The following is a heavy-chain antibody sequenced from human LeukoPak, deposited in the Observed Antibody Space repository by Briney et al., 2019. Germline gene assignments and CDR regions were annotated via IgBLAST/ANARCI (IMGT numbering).Heavy chain of an antibody. Sequence: SETLSHTCAVYGGSFSGYYWSWIRQPPGKGLEWIGEINHSGSTNYNPSLKSRVTISVDTSKNQFSLNLSSVTAADTAVYYCARVYDYVWGSYPWGQGALVTVSS. D-gene: IGHD3-16*02. CDR3: ARVYDYVWGSYP. CDR1: GGSFSGYY. V-gene: IGHV4-34*01. CDR2: INHSGST. J-gene: IGHJ4*02.